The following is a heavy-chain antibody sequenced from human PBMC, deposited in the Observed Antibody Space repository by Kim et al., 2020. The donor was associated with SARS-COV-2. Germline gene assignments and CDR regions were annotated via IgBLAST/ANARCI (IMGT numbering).Heavy chain of an antibody. Sequence: SVKVSCKASGGTFSSYAISWVRQAPGQGLEWMGGIIPIFGTANYAQKFQGRVTITADESTSTAYMELSSLRSEDTAVYYCARDPVVDTAMVRDAFDIWGQGTMVTVSS. CDR3: ARDPVVDTAMVRDAFDI. V-gene: IGHV1-69*13. CDR2: IIPIFGTA. J-gene: IGHJ3*02. D-gene: IGHD5-18*01. CDR1: GGTFSSYA.